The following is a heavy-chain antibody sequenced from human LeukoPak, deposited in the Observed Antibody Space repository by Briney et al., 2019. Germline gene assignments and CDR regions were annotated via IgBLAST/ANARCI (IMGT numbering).Heavy chain of an antibody. V-gene: IGHV3-64D*09. CDR2: ISSNGGST. J-gene: IGHJ3*02. Sequence: PGGSLRLSCSASGFTFSSYAMHWVRQAPGKGLEYVSAISSNGGSTYYADSVKGRFTISRDNSKNTLYLQMSSLRAEDTAVYYCVKPYYPYCSGGSCHAFDIWGQGTMVTVSS. CDR3: VKPYYPYCSGGSCHAFDI. D-gene: IGHD2-15*01. CDR1: GFTFSSYA.